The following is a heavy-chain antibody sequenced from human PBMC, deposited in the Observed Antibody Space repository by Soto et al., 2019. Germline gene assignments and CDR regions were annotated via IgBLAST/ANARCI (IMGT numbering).Heavy chain of an antibody. J-gene: IGHJ4*02. D-gene: IGHD3-22*01. CDR3: AGLYHYDSSGYYEY. CDR1: GNSFTTYY. CDR2: INPSGGRT. V-gene: IGHV1-46*01. Sequence: ASVKVSCKASGNSFTTYYMHWVGQAPGQGLEWMGIINPSGGRTTYAQKFQGRVTMTRDTSTSTFHMELSSLTSEDTAVYYCAGLYHYDSSGYYEYWGQGTLVTVSS.